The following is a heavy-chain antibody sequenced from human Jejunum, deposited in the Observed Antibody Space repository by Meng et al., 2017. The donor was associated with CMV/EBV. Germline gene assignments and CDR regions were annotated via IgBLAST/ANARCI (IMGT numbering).Heavy chain of an antibody. Sequence: GYTFTTYSLHWVRQAPGQGLEWMGVINPSGGLTDYTQKFQGRVTVTRDTSTSTVYMDLSSLRSEDTAVYYCARGQSTLWWYNIDYWGQGTLGTVSS. CDR3: ARGQSTLWWYNIDY. CDR1: GYTFTTYS. V-gene: IGHV1-46*01. D-gene: IGHD4-23*01. J-gene: IGHJ4*02. CDR2: INPSGGLT.